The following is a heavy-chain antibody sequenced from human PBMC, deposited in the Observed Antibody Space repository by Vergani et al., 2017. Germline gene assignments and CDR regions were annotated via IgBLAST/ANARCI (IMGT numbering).Heavy chain of an antibody. CDR3: AKLFESDLDDRTYYYGSGRDFMDV. V-gene: IGHV3-30*18. CDR1: GFTFSSYG. D-gene: IGHD3-10*01. Sequence: QVQLVESGGGVVQPGRSLRLSCAASGFTFSSYGMHWVRQAPGKGLEGGAVISYDGRNKYSADSVKGRFTISRDNSKNTLYLQMNSLRAEDTAVYYCAKLFESDLDDRTYYYGSGRDFMDVWGKGTTVTVSS. CDR2: ISYDGRNK. J-gene: IGHJ6*03.